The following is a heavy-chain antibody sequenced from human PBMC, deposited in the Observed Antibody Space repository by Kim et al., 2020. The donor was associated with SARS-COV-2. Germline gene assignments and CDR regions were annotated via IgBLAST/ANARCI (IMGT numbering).Heavy chain of an antibody. D-gene: IGHD3-3*01. CDR3: ARLPLAHYDFWSGYPLDY. CDR1: GGSICSSSYY. Sequence: SETLSLTCTVSGGSICSSSYYWGWIRQPPGKGLEWIGSIYYSGSTYYNPSLKSRVTISVDTSKNQFSLKLSSVTAADTAVYYCARLPLAHYDFWSGYPLDYWGQGTLVTVSS. CDR2: IYYSGST. J-gene: IGHJ4*02. V-gene: IGHV4-39*01.